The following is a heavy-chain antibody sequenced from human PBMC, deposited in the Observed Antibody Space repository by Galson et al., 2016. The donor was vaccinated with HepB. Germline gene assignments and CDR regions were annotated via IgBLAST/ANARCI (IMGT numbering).Heavy chain of an antibody. V-gene: IGHV6-1*01. Sequence: CAISGDSVSSNSAAWNWIRQSPSRGLGWLGRTYYRAKWYNDYAVSVKSRITIHVDTSKNQFSLQLNSVTPEDTAVYYCAREYSTGYYERFLAKRARRGFDYWGQGTLVTVSS. J-gene: IGHJ4*02. CDR3: AREYSTGYYERFLAKRARRGFDY. D-gene: IGHD6-19*01. CDR1: GDSVSSNSAA. CDR2: TYYRAKWYN.